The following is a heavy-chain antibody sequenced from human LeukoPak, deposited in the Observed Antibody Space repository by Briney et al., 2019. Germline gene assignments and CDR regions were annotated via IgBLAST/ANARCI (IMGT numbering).Heavy chain of an antibody. J-gene: IGHJ4*02. CDR2: ISYGGSSK. Sequence: GGSLRLSCAAPGFTFSSYGMHWVRQAPGKGLEWVAVISYGGSSKYYAASVKGRFTISRHNSKNTLCLQMNSLRAEDTAVYYCAKLPLGGYYPTADFWGQGTLVTVSS. CDR3: AKLPLGGYYPTADF. D-gene: IGHD3-22*01. CDR1: GFTFSSYG. V-gene: IGHV3-30*18.